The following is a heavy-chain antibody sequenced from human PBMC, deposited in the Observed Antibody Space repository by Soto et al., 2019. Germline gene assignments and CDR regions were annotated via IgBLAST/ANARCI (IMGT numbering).Heavy chain of an antibody. CDR1: GFTFSDYY. J-gene: IGHJ4*02. CDR3: ARDLEYSSSSVGY. D-gene: IGHD6-6*01. Sequence: PVGSLRLSCAASGFTFSDYYMSWIRQAPGKGLEWVSYISSSGSTIYYADSVKGRFTISRDNAKNSLYLQMNSLRAEDTAVYYCARDLEYSSSSVGYWGQGTLVTVSS. V-gene: IGHV3-11*01. CDR2: ISSSGSTI.